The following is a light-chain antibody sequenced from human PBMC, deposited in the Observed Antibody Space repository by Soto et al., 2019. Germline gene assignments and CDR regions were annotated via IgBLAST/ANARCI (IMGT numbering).Light chain of an antibody. CDR3: QQYKSYPWT. J-gene: IGKJ1*01. V-gene: IGKV1-5*03. CDR2: KAS. Sequence: DIQMTQSPSTLSASVGDRVTITCRASQSISSWLAWYQQKPGKAPKLLIYKASSLESGVPSRFSGGGSGTEFTLTINSLQPDDSATYYCQQYKSYPWTFGQGTKVDI. CDR1: QSISSW.